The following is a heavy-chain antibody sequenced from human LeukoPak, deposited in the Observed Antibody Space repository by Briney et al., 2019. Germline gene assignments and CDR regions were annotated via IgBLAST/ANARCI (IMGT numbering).Heavy chain of an antibody. CDR3: ARRVAVARRDAFDI. D-gene: IGHD6-13*01. J-gene: IGHJ3*02. V-gene: IGHV1-2*02. CDR1: GYTFTGYY. CDR2: INPNSGGT. Sequence: ASVKVSCKASGYTFTGYYIHWVRQAPGQGLEWMGWINPNSGGTNYAQKFQDRVIMTRDTSISTAYMELSRLISDDTAVYYCARRVAVARRDAFDIWGQGTMVTVSS.